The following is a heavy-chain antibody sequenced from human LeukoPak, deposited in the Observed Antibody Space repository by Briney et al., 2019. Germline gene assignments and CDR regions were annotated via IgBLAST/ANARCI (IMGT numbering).Heavy chain of an antibody. CDR2: IKTDGSEK. D-gene: IGHD6-6*01. CDR1: GFTFSNYW. V-gene: IGHV3-7*01. Sequence: GGSLRLSCAGSGFTFSNYWMSWVRQAPGKGLQWVANIKTDGSEKYYVDSVKGRFTISRDNAKNSLYLQMNSLRAEDTAVYYCARDFPLRAARLSDYYYYYYMDVWGKGTTVTVSS. J-gene: IGHJ6*03. CDR3: ARDFPLRAARLSDYYYYYYMDV.